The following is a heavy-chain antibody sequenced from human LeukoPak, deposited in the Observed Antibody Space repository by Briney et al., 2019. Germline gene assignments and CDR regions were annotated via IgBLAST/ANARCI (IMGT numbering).Heavy chain of an antibody. Sequence: SETLSLTCTVSGDSISSYYWSWILQPAGKGLEWIGRIYSSGSTSYNPSLKSRITMSVDTSKNQFSLKLSSVTAADTAVYYCARLGKKAGPFDYWGQGTLVTVSS. J-gene: IGHJ4*02. CDR1: GDSISSYY. CDR3: ARLGKKAGPFDY. CDR2: IYSSGST. V-gene: IGHV4-4*07.